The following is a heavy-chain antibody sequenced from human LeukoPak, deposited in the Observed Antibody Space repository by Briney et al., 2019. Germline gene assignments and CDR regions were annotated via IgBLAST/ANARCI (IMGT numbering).Heavy chain of an antibody. CDR2: ISYDGSNK. CDR3: AIVYYGSGGYSGPHKEFDC. CDR1: GFTFSSYG. D-gene: IGHD3-10*01. J-gene: IGHJ4*02. Sequence: GRSLRLSCAASGFTFSSYGMHWVRQAPGKGLEWVAVISYDGSNKYYADSVKGRFTISRDNSKNTLYLQMNSLRAEDTAVYYCAIVYYGSGGYSGPHKEFDCWGQGTLVTVSS. V-gene: IGHV3-30*03.